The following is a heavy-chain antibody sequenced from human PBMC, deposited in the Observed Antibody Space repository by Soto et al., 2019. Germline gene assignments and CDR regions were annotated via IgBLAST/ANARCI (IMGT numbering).Heavy chain of an antibody. V-gene: IGHV4-39*01. Sequence: QLQLQESGPGLVMPSETLSLTCTVSGGSISGSSYYWGWIRQPPGKGLEWIGSIYYSGSTYYNPSLKSRVTISVDTSKNQFSLKLSSVTAADTAVYYCARHCSGGSCHSGNWFDPWGQGTLVTVSS. D-gene: IGHD2-15*01. CDR1: GGSISGSSYY. CDR2: IYYSGST. J-gene: IGHJ5*02. CDR3: ARHCSGGSCHSGNWFDP.